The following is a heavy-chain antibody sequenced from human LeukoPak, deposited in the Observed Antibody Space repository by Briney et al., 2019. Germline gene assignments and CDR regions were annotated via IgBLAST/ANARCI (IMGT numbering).Heavy chain of an antibody. J-gene: IGHJ3*02. CDR2: ISYDGSNK. CDR3: AKELGYCSGGSCYSSWVFAFDI. Sequence: LSLTCTVSGGSISSSSYYWGWIRQPPGKGLEWVAVISYDGSNKYYADSVKGRFTISRDNSKNTLYLQMNSLRAEDTAVYYCAKELGYCSGGSCYSSWVFAFDIWGQGTMVTVSS. V-gene: IGHV3-30*18. CDR1: GGSISSSS. D-gene: IGHD2-15*01.